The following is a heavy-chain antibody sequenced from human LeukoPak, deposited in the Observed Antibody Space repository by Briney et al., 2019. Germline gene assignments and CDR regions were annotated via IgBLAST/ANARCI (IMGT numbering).Heavy chain of an antibody. Sequence: PGGSLRLSCAASGFTFSSYEMNWVRQAPGKGLEWVSYISSSAGTTYYADSVKGRFTISRDNSKNTLYLQMNSLRAEDTAVYYCASVLTGYYDYFDYWGQGTLVTVSS. CDR1: GFTFSSYE. CDR3: ASVLTGYYDYFDY. D-gene: IGHD3-9*01. V-gene: IGHV3-48*03. J-gene: IGHJ4*02. CDR2: ISSSAGTT.